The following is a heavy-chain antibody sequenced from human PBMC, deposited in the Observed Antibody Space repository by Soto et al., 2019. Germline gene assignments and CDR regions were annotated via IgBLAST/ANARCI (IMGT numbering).Heavy chain of an antibody. J-gene: IGHJ5*02. CDR2: IYYSGST. CDR3: ARRVYPYCSGGSCYSFWFDP. D-gene: IGHD2-15*01. CDR1: GGSISSGDYY. V-gene: IGHV4-30-4*01. Sequence: SETLSRTCTVSGGSISSGDYYWSWIRQPPGKGLEWIGYIYYSGSTYYNPSLKSRVTISVDTSKNQFSLKLSSVTAADTAVYYCARRVYPYCSGGSCYSFWFDPWRQGTLVTVSS.